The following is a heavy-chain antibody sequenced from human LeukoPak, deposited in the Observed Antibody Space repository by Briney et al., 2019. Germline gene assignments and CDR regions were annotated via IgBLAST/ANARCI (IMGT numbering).Heavy chain of an antibody. J-gene: IGHJ6*02. D-gene: IGHD3-9*01. CDR3: ATAIDWFSYGMDV. Sequence: GGSLRLSCTASGFTFDDYAIHWVRQAPGKGLEWVSAISWNGGSIGYADSVKGRFTISRDNAKNSVYLQMNSLRAEDTALYYCATAIDWFSYGMDVWGQGTTVTVSS. CDR1: GFTFDDYA. CDR2: ISWNGGSI. V-gene: IGHV3-9*01.